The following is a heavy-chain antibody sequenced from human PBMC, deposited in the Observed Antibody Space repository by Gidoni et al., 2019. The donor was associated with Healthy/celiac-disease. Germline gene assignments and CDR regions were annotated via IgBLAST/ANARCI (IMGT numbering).Heavy chain of an antibody. CDR2: IWYDGSNK. CDR3: ARDSNAGAAAGHIDY. V-gene: IGHV3-33*01. J-gene: IGHJ4*02. D-gene: IGHD6-13*01. Sequence: QVQLVESGGGVVQPGRSLRLSWSASGFPLRSYGMHWVRQAPGKGLECGAVIWYDGSNKYYADSVKGRFTISRDNSKNTLYLQMNSLRAEDTAVYYCARDSNAGAAAGHIDYWGQGTLVTVSS. CDR1: GFPLRSYG.